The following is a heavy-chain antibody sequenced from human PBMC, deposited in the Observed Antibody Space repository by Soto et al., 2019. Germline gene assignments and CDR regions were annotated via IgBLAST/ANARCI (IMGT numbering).Heavy chain of an antibody. J-gene: IGHJ3*01. D-gene: IGHD1-26*01. CDR2: IHPSGQPI. CDR3: ARRASR. V-gene: IGHV3-48*03. CDR1: GFTFSSSE. Sequence: EVQLVESGGGLVQPGGSLRLSCAVSGFTFSSSEMYWVRQAPGKGLEWISYIHPSGQPIFYADSVKGRFTISRDNANNSLFLQMNSLRVDDTAVYYCARRASRWGQGTMVTVSS.